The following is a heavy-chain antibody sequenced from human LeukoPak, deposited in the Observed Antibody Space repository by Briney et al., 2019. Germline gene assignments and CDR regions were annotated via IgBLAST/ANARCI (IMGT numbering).Heavy chain of an antibody. V-gene: IGHV3-9*01. CDR1: GFTFDDYA. J-gene: IGHJ4*02. CDR3: AKDSSGSYVRYFDY. D-gene: IGHD1-26*01. Sequence: GGSLRLSCAASGFTFDDYAMHWVRQAPGKGLEWVSGISWNSGSIGYADSVKGRFTISRDNAKNSLYPRMNSLRAEDTALYYCAKDSSGSYVRYFDYWGQGTLVTVSS. CDR2: ISWNSGSI.